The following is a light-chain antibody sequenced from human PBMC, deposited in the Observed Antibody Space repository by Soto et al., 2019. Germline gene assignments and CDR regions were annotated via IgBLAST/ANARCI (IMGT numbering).Light chain of an antibody. Sequence: DIQMTQSPSTLSASVGDRVTITCRASQSISSWLAWYQQKPGKAPKLLIYDASSLESGVPSRFSGSGSGTEFTLTISSLQPDDFATYDCQQYNSRMYTFGQGTKLEIK. V-gene: IGKV1-5*01. CDR2: DAS. CDR1: QSISSW. CDR3: QQYNSRMYT. J-gene: IGKJ2*01.